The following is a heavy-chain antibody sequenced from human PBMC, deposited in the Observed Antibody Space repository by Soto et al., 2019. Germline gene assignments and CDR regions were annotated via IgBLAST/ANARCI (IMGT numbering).Heavy chain of an antibody. CDR2: INSFGGHI. D-gene: IGHD1-26*01. Sequence: PGGSLRLSCAASGFPFTSFPMTWVRQAPGKGLEWVSSINSFGGHIFYADSVKGRFTISRDNAKNSLFLHMTNLRAEDTAVYFCARVGPRCFDYWGHGTLVTVSS. CDR3: ARVGPRCFDY. V-gene: IGHV3-21*01. J-gene: IGHJ4*01. CDR1: GFPFTSFP.